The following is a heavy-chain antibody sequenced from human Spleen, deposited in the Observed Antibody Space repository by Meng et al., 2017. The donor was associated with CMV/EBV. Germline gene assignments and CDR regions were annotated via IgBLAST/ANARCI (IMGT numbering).Heavy chain of an antibody. Sequence: GGSLRLSCAASGFTFSSYGMHWVRQAPGKGLEWVAFIRYDGSNKYYADSVKGRFTISRDNSKNTLYLQMNSLRAEDTAVYYCTTLLAIFGVVPDHWGQGTLVTVSS. CDR3: TTLLAIFGVVPDH. V-gene: IGHV3-30*02. D-gene: IGHD3-3*01. CDR1: GFTFSSYG. CDR2: IRYDGSNK. J-gene: IGHJ4*02.